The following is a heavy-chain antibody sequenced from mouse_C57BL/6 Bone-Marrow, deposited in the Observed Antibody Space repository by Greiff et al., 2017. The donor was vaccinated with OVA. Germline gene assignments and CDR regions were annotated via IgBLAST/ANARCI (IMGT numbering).Heavy chain of an antibody. CDR1: GFTFSSYG. Sequence: EVKLVESGGDLVKPGGSLKLSCAASGFTFSSYGMSWVRQTPDKRLEWVATISSGGSYTYYPDSVKGRFTISRDNAKNTLYLQMSSLKSEDTAMYYCAIPLTDYFDYWGQGTTLTVSS. CDR2: ISSGGSYT. J-gene: IGHJ2*01. CDR3: AIPLTDYFDY. V-gene: IGHV5-6*01.